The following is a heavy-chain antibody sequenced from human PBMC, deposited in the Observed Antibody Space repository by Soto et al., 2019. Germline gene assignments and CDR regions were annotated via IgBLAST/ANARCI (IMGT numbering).Heavy chain of an antibody. V-gene: IGHV1-69*01. CDR2: IIPIFGTA. J-gene: IGHJ4*02. CDR3: ARDGGRHSGGIDY. Sequence: QVQLVQSGAEVKKPGSSGKVSCKASGGTFSSYSINWVRQAPGQGPEWRGEIIPIFGTANYAQKCQGRVTITTDESTITAYMELSSLRSEDTAVYYCARDGGRHSGGIDYWGQGTLVTVSS. D-gene: IGHD1-26*01. CDR1: GGTFSSYS.